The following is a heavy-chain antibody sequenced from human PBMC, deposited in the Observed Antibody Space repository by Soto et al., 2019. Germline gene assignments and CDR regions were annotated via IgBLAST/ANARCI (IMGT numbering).Heavy chain of an antibody. Sequence: QVQLQESGPGLVKPSQTLSLTCTVSGGSISSGGYYWSWIRQHPGKGLEWIGYMYYSGSTYYNPSHKSRVATSVDTSKNPLSLQLSSVTAADTAVYYCARRDYYGSGNYYFWFDPWGQGTLVTVSS. V-gene: IGHV4-31*03. D-gene: IGHD3-10*01. J-gene: IGHJ5*02. CDR3: ARRDYYGSGNYYFWFDP. CDR2: MYYSGST. CDR1: GGSISSGGYY.